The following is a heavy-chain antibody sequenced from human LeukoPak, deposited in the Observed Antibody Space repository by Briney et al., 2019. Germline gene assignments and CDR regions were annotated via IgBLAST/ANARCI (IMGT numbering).Heavy chain of an antibody. V-gene: IGHV4-59*01. CDR1: GGSITSYY. CDR3: ERAGGISPFDY. D-gene: IGHD4-23*01. CDR2: FYYSGSP. Sequence: SETLSLTCTVSGGSITSYYWSWIRQPPGKGLEWIGYFYYSGSPNYNPSLKSRVTISVDTSKNQFSLKLFSVTAADTALYYCERAGGISPFDYWGQGTLVTVSS. J-gene: IGHJ4*02.